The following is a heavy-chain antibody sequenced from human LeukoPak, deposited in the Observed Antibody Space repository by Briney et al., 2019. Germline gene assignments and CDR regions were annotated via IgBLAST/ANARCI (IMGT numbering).Heavy chain of an antibody. V-gene: IGHV4-4*07. CDR2: IYSSGST. CDR3: ARDVVAAAGSFDY. D-gene: IGHD6-13*01. CDR1: GESINSFY. J-gene: IGHJ4*02. Sequence: SETLSLTCTVSGESINSFYWSWIRQPAGKGLEWIGRIYSSGSTNYSPPLKSRVTMSVDTSKNQFSLKLSSVTAADTAVYYCARDVVAAAGSFDYWGQGTQVTVSS.